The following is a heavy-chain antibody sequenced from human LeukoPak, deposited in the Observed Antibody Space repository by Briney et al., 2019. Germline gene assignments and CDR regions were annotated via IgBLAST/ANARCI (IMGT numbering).Heavy chain of an antibody. D-gene: IGHD6-19*01. CDR2: IYYSGST. CDR3: ARRVAGPQSSYFDY. J-gene: IGHJ4*02. Sequence: PSETLPLTCVGCGGSIRDYQWSWLRQPPGMGLDGIGYIYYSGSTNYHPSLKSRVTISVDTSKNHFSLKLSSATAADTAVYYCARRVAGPQSSYFDYRGQGTMVTVSS. V-gene: IGHV4-59*08. CDR1: GGSIRDYQ.